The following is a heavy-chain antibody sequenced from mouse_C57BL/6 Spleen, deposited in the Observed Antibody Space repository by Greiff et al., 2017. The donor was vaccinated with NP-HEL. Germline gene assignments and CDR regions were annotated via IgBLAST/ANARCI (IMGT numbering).Heavy chain of an antibody. CDR2: IDPETGGT. CDR3: HKMGLYGSSYAFDY. Sequence: QVQLQQSGAELVRPGASVTLSCKASGYTFTDYEMHWVKQTPVHGLEWIGAIDPETGGTAYNQKFKGKAILTADKSSSTAYMELRSLTSEDSAVYYCHKMGLYGSSYAFDYWGQGTTLTVSS. D-gene: IGHD1-1*01. J-gene: IGHJ2*01. V-gene: IGHV1-15*01. CDR1: GYTFTDYE.